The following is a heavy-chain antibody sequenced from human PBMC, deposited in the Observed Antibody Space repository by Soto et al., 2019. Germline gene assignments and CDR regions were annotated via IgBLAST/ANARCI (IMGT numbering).Heavy chain of an antibody. CDR3: ARDSEGFSNIEVVVAATTTDWFDP. V-gene: IGHV1-18*01. D-gene: IGHD2-15*01. J-gene: IGHJ5*02. Sequence: ASVKVSCKASGYTFTSYGISWVRQAPGQGLEWMGWISAYNGNTNYAQKLQGRVTMTTDTSTSTAYMELRSLRSDDTAVYYCARDSEGFSNIEVVVAATTTDWFDPWGQGTLVTVSS. CDR1: GYTFTSYG. CDR2: ISAYNGNT.